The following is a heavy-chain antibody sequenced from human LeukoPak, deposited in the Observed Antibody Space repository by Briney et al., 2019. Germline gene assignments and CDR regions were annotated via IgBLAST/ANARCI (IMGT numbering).Heavy chain of an antibody. V-gene: IGHV3-48*04. D-gene: IGHD3-22*01. J-gene: IGHJ4*02. CDR2: ISSSGSTV. CDR1: GFTFSSYW. Sequence: GGSLRLSCAASGFTFSSYWMHWVRQAPGKGLEWVSYISSSGSTVYYADSVKGRFTISRDNAKNSLYLQMNSLRAEDTAVYYCASLDSSGYVERYFDSWGQGTLVTVSS. CDR3: ASLDSSGYVERYFDS.